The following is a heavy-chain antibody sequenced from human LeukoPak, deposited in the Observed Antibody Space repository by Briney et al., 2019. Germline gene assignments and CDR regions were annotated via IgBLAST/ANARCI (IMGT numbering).Heavy chain of an antibody. Sequence: PGGSLRLSCAASGFTFNSYAIHWVRQAPGKGLEWVAVISYDGSNKYYADSVKGRFTISRDNSKNTLYLQMNSLRAEDTAVYYCATESSSSRGDDYWGQGTLVTVSS. V-gene: IGHV3-30*04. D-gene: IGHD6-6*01. J-gene: IGHJ4*02. CDR2: ISYDGSNK. CDR1: GFTFNSYA. CDR3: ATESSSSRGDDY.